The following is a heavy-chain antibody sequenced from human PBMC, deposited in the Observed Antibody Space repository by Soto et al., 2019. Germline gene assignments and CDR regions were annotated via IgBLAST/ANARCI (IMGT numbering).Heavy chain of an antibody. D-gene: IGHD1-20*01. CDR3: ATSQKGYNWNYFDH. V-gene: IGHV4-38-2*02. CDR1: GGSSGSYYY. CDR2: VFYTGFT. Sequence: PSETLSLTCTVSGGSSGSYYYWAWLRQSPGKGPEWIGSVFYTGFTSYNPSLESRVSVSVDTSKSQFSLKLSAVTAADTAVYYCATSQKGYNWNYFDHWGQGALVTVSS. J-gene: IGHJ4*02.